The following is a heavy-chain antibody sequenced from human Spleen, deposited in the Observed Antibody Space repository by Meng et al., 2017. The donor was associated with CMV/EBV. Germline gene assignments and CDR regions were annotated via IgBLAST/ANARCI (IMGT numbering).Heavy chain of an antibody. Sequence: GGSLRLSCAASGFTFSSYGMHWVRQAPGKGLEWVSAISGSGGSTYYADSVKGRFTISRDNSKNTLYLQMNSLRAEDTAVYYCAVLIVGATYWGQGTLVTVSS. CDR3: AVLIVGATY. V-gene: IGHV3-23*01. CDR2: ISGSGGST. CDR1: GFTFSSYG. D-gene: IGHD1-26*01. J-gene: IGHJ4*02.